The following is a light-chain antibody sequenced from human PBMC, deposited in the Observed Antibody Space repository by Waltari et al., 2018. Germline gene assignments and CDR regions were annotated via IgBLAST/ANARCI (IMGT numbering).Light chain of an antibody. J-gene: IGKJ1*01. CDR1: QSVNSDH. V-gene: IGKV3-20*01. Sequence: EIVLTQSPGTLSLSPGERATLSCRASQSVNSDHLAWYQQKPGQAPRILIYGASSRATGIPDRFRGSGSGTDFTLTITRLEPEDFAVYYCQQDGFSPQWTFGQGTKVEIK. CDR2: GAS. CDR3: QQDGFSPQWT.